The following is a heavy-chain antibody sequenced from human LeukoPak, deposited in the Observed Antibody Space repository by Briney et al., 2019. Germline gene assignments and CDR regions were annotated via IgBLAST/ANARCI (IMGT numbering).Heavy chain of an antibody. V-gene: IGHV4-59*08. CDR1: ADSMSNDY. CDR3: ARLRVWSGYSNLLLRKDAFDI. D-gene: IGHD3-3*01. J-gene: IGHJ3*02. CDR2: VHYTGYT. Sequence: SETLSLTCSVSADSMSNDYWNWIRQSPEKGLEWIGYVHYTGYTNYNPSLKSRVTISVDTSKNQFSLKLSSVTAADTAVYYCARLRVWSGYSNLLLRKDAFDIWGQGTMVTVSS.